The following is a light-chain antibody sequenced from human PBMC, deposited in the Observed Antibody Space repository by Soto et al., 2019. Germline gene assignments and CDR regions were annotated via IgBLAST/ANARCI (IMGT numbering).Light chain of an antibody. CDR3: QKSDHLPL. V-gene: IGKV1-33*01. J-gene: IGKJ3*01. Sequence: TQSPPSLSASVGDRVTITCQASHDIGNSLNWYQDKPGQAPKLVIYDAYNLETGVPSTFSGGGYGTHFTFTISSLRPEDIGTYYCQKSDHLPLFGPGTKVDIK. CDR1: HDIGNS. CDR2: DAY.